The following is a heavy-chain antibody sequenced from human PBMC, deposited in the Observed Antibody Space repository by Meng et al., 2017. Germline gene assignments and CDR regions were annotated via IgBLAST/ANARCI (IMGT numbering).Heavy chain of an antibody. Sequence: VQLQEAGPGLARPSETLSLPCTVSGGSVSSGSYYWSWIRQPPGKGLEWIGYIYYSGSTNYNPSLKSRVTISVDTSKNQFSLKLSSVTAADTAVYYCARAIAVAGITIDYWGQGTLVTVSS. D-gene: IGHD6-19*01. V-gene: IGHV4-61*01. J-gene: IGHJ4*02. CDR3: ARAIAVAGITIDY. CDR1: GGSVSSGSYY. CDR2: IYYSGST.